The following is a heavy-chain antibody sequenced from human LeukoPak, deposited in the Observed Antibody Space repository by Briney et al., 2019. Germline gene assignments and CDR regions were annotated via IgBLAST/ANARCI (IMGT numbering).Heavy chain of an antibody. V-gene: IGHV4-38-2*02. CDR2: IYHSGST. D-gene: IGHD3-9*01. CDR3: ARGGILTVGNWFDP. Sequence: PSETLSLTCTVSGYSICSGYYWGWIRQPPGKGLEWIGSIYHSGSTHFNPSLKSRVTISVDTSKNQFSLKLSSVTAADTAVYYCARGGILTVGNWFDPWGQGTLVTFSS. CDR1: GYSICSGYY. J-gene: IGHJ5*02.